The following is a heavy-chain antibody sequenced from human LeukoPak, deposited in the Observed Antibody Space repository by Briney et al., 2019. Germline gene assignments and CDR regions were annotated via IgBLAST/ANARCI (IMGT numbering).Heavy chain of an antibody. CDR2: TSASGGST. CDR3: AKLVSSTSSTRDY. J-gene: IGHJ4*02. Sequence: HPGGSLRLSCAASGFTFTDYYMTWVRQAPGKGLEWVSTTSASGGSTYYADSVKGRFTISRDNSKNTLYLQMNSLRAEDTAVYYCAKLVSSTSSTRDYWGQGTLVTVSS. D-gene: IGHD2-2*01. CDR1: GFTFTDYY. V-gene: IGHV3-23*01.